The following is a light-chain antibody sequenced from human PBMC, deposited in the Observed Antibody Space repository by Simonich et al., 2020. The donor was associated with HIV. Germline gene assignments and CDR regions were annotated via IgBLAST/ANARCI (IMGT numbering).Light chain of an antibody. CDR2: GNS. CDR1: GNNVGSYD. V-gene: IGLV1-44*01. J-gene: IGLJ2*01. Sequence: QSALTQEASVSGTVGQKVTLSFTGNGNNVGSYDVGWYQQISHGVPKSVMFGNSLPSGIADRFSGSKSGTTASLTISGLQPEDEAEYYCSTWDYSLSAVVFGGGTKLTVL. CDR3: STWDYSLSAVV.